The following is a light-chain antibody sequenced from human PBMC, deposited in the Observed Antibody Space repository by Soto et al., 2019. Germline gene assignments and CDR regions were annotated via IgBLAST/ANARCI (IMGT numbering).Light chain of an antibody. V-gene: IGKV1-39*01. CDR2: AAS. Sequence: DIQMTQSPSSLSASVGDRVTITCRASQGISTYLKWYQQKPGKAPKLLIYAASSLQSGVTSRFSGSGSETYFTLTISSLQPEDFATYSCQLSTTWTFGQGTKVDIK. CDR1: QGISTY. J-gene: IGKJ1*01. CDR3: QLSTTWT.